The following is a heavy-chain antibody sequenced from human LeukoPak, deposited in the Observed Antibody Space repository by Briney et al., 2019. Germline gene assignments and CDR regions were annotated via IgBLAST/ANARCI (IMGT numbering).Heavy chain of an antibody. CDR2: IIPIFGTA. Sequence: ASVKVSCKASGGTFISYAISWVRQAPGQGLEWMGGIIPIFGTAHYAQKFQGRVTITADESTSTAYMELSSLRSEDTAVYYCAGGATYCSSTSCYAGWFDPWGQGTLVTVSS. CDR1: GGTFISYA. V-gene: IGHV1-69*13. D-gene: IGHD2-2*01. J-gene: IGHJ5*02. CDR3: AGGATYCSSTSCYAGWFDP.